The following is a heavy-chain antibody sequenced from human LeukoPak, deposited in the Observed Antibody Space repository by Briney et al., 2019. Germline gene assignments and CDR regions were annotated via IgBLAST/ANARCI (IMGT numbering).Heavy chain of an antibody. D-gene: IGHD3-10*01. CDR2: ITSGSGTI. CDR1: GFTFSSYS. Sequence: GGSLRLSCAAPGFTFSSYSMNWVRQAPGKGLEWVSYITSGSGTIYYADSVKGRFTISRDNGRNSLYLQMNSLRAEDTAVYYCARDNLYGSGSYDYYYYYGMDVWGQGTTVTVSS. V-gene: IGHV3-48*01. CDR3: ARDNLYGSGSYDYYYYYGMDV. J-gene: IGHJ6*02.